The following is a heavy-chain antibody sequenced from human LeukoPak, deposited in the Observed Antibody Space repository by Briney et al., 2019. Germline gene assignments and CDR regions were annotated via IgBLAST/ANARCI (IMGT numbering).Heavy chain of an antibody. J-gene: IGHJ3*02. Sequence: SETLSLTCTVSGGSISNYYWSWIRKPPGKGLEWIGYVDDTRSTNYNPSLKTRVSISEDTTNNQFSLNLSSVTAADTAVYYCARHLKIVVSGTVAFDIWGQGTMVTVSS. CDR3: ARHLKIVVSGTVAFDI. D-gene: IGHD3-22*01. CDR1: GGSISNYY. CDR2: VDDTRST. V-gene: IGHV4-59*08.